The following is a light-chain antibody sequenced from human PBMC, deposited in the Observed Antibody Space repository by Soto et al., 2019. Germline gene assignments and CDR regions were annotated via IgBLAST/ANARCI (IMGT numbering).Light chain of an antibody. CDR1: QGISSY. V-gene: IGKV1-9*01. CDR3: QQRSNWPLT. Sequence: DIQLTQSPSFLSASVGDRVTITCRASQGISSYLAWYQQRPGKAPKLLIYDASTLQSGVPSRFSGSGSGTEFTLAISSLQPEDFAVYYCQQRSNWPLTFGGGTKVEIK. CDR2: DAS. J-gene: IGKJ4*01.